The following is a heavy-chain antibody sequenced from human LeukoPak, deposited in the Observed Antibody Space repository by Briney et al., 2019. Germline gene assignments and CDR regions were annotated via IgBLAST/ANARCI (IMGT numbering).Heavy chain of an antibody. D-gene: IGHD3-16*01. J-gene: IGHJ4*02. V-gene: IGHV4-31*03. CDR3: AASSGVTLGRF. CDR1: GGSIGSGTHY. Sequence: SETLSLTCTVSGGSIGSGTHYYNWIRQHPGKGLEWIGYIYHTGITSYNPSLKGRVIMSVDTSMNQVFLRLSSLTAADTAVYYCAASSGVTLGRFWGQGTLVSVSS. CDR2: IYHTGIT.